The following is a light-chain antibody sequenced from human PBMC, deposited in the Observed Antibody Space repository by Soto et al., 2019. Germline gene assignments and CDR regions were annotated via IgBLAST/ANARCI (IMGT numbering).Light chain of an antibody. CDR3: QQYNNGPWT. CDR1: QSVSSK. V-gene: IGKV3-15*01. CDR2: DAS. Sequence: EIVMTQSPGTLSVSPGERVTLSCRASQSVSSKLVWYQRKPGQAPRLLIYDASTRATGMPGRFSGSGSGTEFTLTISSLQSEDFAVYYCQQYNNGPWTFGQGTKVDIK. J-gene: IGKJ1*01.